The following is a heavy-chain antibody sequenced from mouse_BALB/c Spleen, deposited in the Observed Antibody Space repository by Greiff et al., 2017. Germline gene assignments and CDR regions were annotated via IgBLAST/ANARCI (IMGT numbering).Heavy chain of an antibody. V-gene: IGHV5-6-5*01. D-gene: IGHD1-1*01. Sequence: DVHLVESGGGLVKPGGSLKLSCAASGFTFSSYAMSWVRQTPEKRLEWVASISSGGSTYYPDSVKGRFTISRDNARNILYLQMSSLRSEDTAMYYCARGLGITTVVAYWYFDVWGAGTTVTVSS. CDR1: GFTFSSYA. CDR3: ARGLGITTVVAYWYFDV. J-gene: IGHJ1*01. CDR2: ISSGGST.